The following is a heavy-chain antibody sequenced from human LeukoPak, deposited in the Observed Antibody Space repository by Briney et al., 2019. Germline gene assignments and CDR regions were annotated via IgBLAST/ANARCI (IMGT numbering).Heavy chain of an antibody. J-gene: IGHJ4*02. CDR2: INSDGSST. CDR1: GFTFSSYR. V-gene: IGHV3-74*01. CDR3: ARYDFWSGYYYFDY. D-gene: IGHD3-3*01. Sequence: PGGSLRLSCAASGFTFSSYRMHWVRQAPGKGLVWVSRINSDGSSTSYADSVKGRFTISRDNAKNTLYLQMNSLRAEDTAVYYCARYDFWSGYYYFDYWGQGTLVTVSS.